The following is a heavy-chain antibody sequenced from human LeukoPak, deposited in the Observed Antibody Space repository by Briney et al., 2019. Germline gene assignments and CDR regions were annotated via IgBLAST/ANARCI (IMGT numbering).Heavy chain of an antibody. D-gene: IGHD3-10*01. J-gene: IGHJ4*02. V-gene: IGHV1-69*13. CDR3: ARDLYGSGSYGGPFGY. CDR2: IIPIFGTA. CDR1: GGTFSSYA. Sequence: ASVKVSCKASGGTFSSYAISWVRQAPGQGLEWIGGIIPIFGTANYAQKFQGRVTITADESTSTAYMELSSLRSEDTAVYYCARDLYGSGSYGGPFGYWGQGTLVTVSS.